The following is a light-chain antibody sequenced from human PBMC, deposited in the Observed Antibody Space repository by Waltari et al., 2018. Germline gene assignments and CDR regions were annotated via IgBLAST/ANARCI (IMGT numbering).Light chain of an antibody. CDR2: AAS. Sequence: DIQMTQSPSSVSASVGDRVNITCRASQNIRNYLNWYQQKPGEAPKLLIYAASTLQSAVPSRFSGSGSGTDFSLTISVLRPEDFAIYYCQQTYSTPPTFGQGTKMEIK. CDR3: QQTYSTPPT. CDR1: QNIRNY. V-gene: IGKV1-39*01. J-gene: IGKJ2*01.